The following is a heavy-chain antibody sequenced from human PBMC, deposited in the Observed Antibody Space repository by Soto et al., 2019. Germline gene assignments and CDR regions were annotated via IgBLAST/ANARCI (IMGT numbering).Heavy chain of an antibody. Sequence: PSETLSLTCTDSGGSISSYYWSWIRQPPGKGLEWIGYIYYSGSTNYNPSLKSRVTISVDTSKNQFSLKLSSVTAADTAVYYCASISPLDYGDYDSRIYYYYYMDVWGKGTTVTVSS. D-gene: IGHD4-17*01. CDR2: IYYSGST. CDR3: ASISPLDYGDYDSRIYYYYYMDV. V-gene: IGHV4-59*01. CDR1: GGSISSYY. J-gene: IGHJ6*03.